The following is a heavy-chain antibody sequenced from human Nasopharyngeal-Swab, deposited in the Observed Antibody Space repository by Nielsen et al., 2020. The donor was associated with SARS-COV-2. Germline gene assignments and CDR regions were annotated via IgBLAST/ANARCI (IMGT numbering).Heavy chain of an antibody. Sequence: GGSLRLSCAASGFSFNNYWMSWVRRAPGKGLEWVANIKQDGSEKFYVASVEGRFTISRDNGKNSLNLQMNSPRAEDTATYYCARVGTLGEGGTNYRAVDSWGQGTLVTVSS. CDR3: ARVGTLGEGGTNYRAVDS. CDR2: IKQDGSEK. J-gene: IGHJ4*02. CDR1: GFSFNNYW. D-gene: IGHD1-26*01. V-gene: IGHV3-7*03.